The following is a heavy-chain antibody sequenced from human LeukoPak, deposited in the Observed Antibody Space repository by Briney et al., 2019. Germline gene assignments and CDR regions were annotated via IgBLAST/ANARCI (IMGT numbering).Heavy chain of an antibody. D-gene: IGHD6-19*01. CDR3: ARVPPRSSSGSYYMDV. CDR2: MNPNSGNT. V-gene: IGHV1-8*03. CDR1: GYTFTSYD. Sequence: ASVKVSCNASGYTFTSYDINWVRQATGQGLEWMGWMNPNSGNTGYAQKFQGRVTITRNTSISTAYMELSSLRSEDTAVYYCARVPPRSSSGSYYMDVWGKGTTVTVSS. J-gene: IGHJ6*03.